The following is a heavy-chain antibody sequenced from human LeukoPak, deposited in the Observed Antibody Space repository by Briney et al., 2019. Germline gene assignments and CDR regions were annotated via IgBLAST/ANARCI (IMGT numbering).Heavy chain of an antibody. Sequence: GASVKVSCKASGYTFTGYYMHWVRQAPGQGLEWMGWINPNSGGTNYAQKFQGRVTMTRDTSISTAYMELSSLRSEDTAVYYCASPRALYCSSTSCQTANGAFDIWGQGTMVTVSS. V-gene: IGHV1-2*02. D-gene: IGHD2-2*01. CDR2: INPNSGGT. J-gene: IGHJ3*02. CDR1: GYTFTGYY. CDR3: ASPRALYCSSTSCQTANGAFDI.